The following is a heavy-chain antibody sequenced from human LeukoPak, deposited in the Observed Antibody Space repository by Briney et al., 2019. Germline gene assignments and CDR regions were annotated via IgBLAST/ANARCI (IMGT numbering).Heavy chain of an antibody. CDR1: GFTFSSYA. CDR2: ISGSGGST. D-gene: IGHD3-3*01. Sequence: GGSLRLSCAASGFTFSSYAMSWVRQAPGKGLEWVSAISGSGGSTYYADSVKGRFTISRDNSKNTLYLQMNSLTAGDTAVYYCAKGRYGFWSGFDYWGQGTLVTVSS. J-gene: IGHJ4*02. CDR3: AKGRYGFWSGFDY. V-gene: IGHV3-23*01.